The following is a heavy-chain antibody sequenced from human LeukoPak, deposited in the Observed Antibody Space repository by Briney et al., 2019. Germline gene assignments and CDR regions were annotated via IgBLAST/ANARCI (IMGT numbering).Heavy chain of an antibody. Sequence: PGGSLRLSCAASGFTVNSNYMSWVRQASGKGLEWVSVIYSGGSTYYAGSVKGRFTISRDNSKNTLYLQMNSLRAEDTAVYYCARLDYSGSFYFDYCGQGTLVTVSS. D-gene: IGHD1-26*01. J-gene: IGHJ4*02. V-gene: IGHV3-53*01. CDR2: IYSGGST. CDR1: GFTVNSNY. CDR3: ARLDYSGSFYFDY.